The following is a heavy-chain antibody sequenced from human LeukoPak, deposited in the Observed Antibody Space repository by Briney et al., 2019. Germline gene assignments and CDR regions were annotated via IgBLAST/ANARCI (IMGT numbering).Heavy chain of an antibody. CDR1: GGTFSSYS. D-gene: IGHD3/OR15-3a*01. Sequence: ASVKVSCKASGGTFSSYSMNWVRQAPGKGLEWVSSISSSSSYIYYADSVKGRFTISRDNAKNSLYLQMNSLRAEDTAVYYCATLTLDRSDPFDYWGQGTLVTVSS. V-gene: IGHV3-21*01. J-gene: IGHJ4*02. CDR3: ATLTLDRSDPFDY. CDR2: ISSSSSYI.